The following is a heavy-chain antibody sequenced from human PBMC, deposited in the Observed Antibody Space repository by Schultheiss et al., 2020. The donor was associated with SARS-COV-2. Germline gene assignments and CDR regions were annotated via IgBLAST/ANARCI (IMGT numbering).Heavy chain of an antibody. Sequence: SETLSLTCTVSGGSISSYYWSWIRQPAGKGLEWIGRIYTSGSTNYNPSLKSRVTMSVDTSKNQFSLKLSSVTAADTAVYYCARVRVPRPPMNEQWLISGWFDPWGQGTLVTVSS. CDR2: IYTSGST. CDR3: ARVRVPRPPMNEQWLISGWFDP. D-gene: IGHD6-19*01. CDR1: GGSISSYY. V-gene: IGHV4-4*07. J-gene: IGHJ5*02.